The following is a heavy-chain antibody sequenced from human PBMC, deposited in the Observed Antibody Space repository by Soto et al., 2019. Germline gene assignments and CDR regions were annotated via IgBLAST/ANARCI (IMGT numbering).Heavy chain of an antibody. CDR1: GDSIPSGVYY. D-gene: IGHD2-21*02. J-gene: IGHJ5*02. V-gene: IGHV4-31*03. CDR2: IFYSGPT. Sequence: PSETLSLTCTVSGDSIPSGVYYWGWIRQLPGKGLEWIGDIFYSGPTYYNPSLKSRVAISVDTSKNQFSLKLNSVTAADTAIYYCATLPPRIVVVVSPIPTWGQGTPVTV. CDR3: ATLPPRIVVVVSPIPT.